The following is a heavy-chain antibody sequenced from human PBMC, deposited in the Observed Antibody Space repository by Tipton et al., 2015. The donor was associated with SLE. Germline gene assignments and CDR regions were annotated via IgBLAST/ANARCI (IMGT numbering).Heavy chain of an antibody. J-gene: IGHJ4*02. CDR2: IYNGGST. D-gene: IGHD2-2*01. Sequence: SLRLSCAASGFTVSSNYMSWVRQAPGKGLEWVSVIYNGGSTYYADSVKGRFTISRDNSKNTLYLQMNSLRAEDTAVYYCARERMDCSSTSCSGYWGQGTLVTVSS. CDR3: ARERMDCSSTSCSGY. CDR1: GFTVSSNY. V-gene: IGHV3-53*01.